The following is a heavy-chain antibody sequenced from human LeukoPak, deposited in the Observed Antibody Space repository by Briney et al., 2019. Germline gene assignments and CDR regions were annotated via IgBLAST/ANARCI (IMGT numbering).Heavy chain of an antibody. Sequence: GGSLRLSCAASGFTFSSYGMHWVRQAPGKGLEWVAVIWYDGSNKYYADSVKGRFTISRDNSKNTLYLQMNSLRAEDTAVYHCARLAGTKAYYYYGMDVWGQGTTVTVSS. CDR1: GFTFSSYG. V-gene: IGHV3-33*01. CDR2: IWYDGSNK. CDR3: ARLAGTKAYYYYGMDV. J-gene: IGHJ6*02. D-gene: IGHD1-7*01.